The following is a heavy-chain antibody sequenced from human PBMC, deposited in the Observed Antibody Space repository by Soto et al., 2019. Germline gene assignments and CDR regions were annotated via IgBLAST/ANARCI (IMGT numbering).Heavy chain of an antibody. J-gene: IGHJ6*02. V-gene: IGHV1-18*01. Sequence: ASVKVSWKASGYTFTSYGISWVRQAPGQGLEWMGWISAYNGNTNYAQKLQGRVTMTTDTSTSTAYMELRSLRSDDTAVYYCARDKFTRSPLIFGVVTNYYYYYGLDVWGQGTTVTVSS. CDR3: ARDKFTRSPLIFGVVTNYYYYYGLDV. CDR2: ISAYNGNT. CDR1: GYTFTSYG. D-gene: IGHD3-3*01.